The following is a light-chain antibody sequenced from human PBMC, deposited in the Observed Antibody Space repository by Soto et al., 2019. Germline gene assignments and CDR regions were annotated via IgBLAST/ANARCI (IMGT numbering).Light chain of an antibody. CDR1: QSVSSY. CDR2: DAS. CDR3: QQRSNWPPFT. J-gene: IGKJ3*01. V-gene: IGKV3-11*01. Sequence: EIVLTQSPGTLSLSPGERATLSCRASQSVSSYLAWYQQKPGHAPRLLIYDASSRATGIPARFSGSGSGTDFTLTISSIEPEDFAVYYCQQRSNWPPFTFGPGTKVDIK.